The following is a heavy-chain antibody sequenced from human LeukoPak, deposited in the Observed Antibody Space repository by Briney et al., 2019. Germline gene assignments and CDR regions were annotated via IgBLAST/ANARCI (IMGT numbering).Heavy chain of an antibody. CDR2: VYASGNS. V-gene: IGHV4-61*02. J-gene: IGHJ3*02. CDR1: GGSISSDAYY. D-gene: IGHD3-9*01. Sequence: PSETLSLTCTVSGGSISSDAYYWSWIRQTAGKGLEWIGRVYASGNSNSNPSLKRRVTISMNTSKNLFSLRLTSATAADTAVYYCARALDNMLTGYAFDIWGQGAMVTVSS. CDR3: ARALDNMLTGYAFDI.